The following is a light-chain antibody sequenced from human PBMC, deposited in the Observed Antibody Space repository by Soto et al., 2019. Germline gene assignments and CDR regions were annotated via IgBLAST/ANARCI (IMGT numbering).Light chain of an antibody. CDR3: QQRSSWPPIT. CDR1: QSVSSY. J-gene: IGKJ5*01. Sequence: EIVLTQSPATLSLSPGERATLSCRASQSVSSYLAWYQQKPGQAPRLLIYDASNRATGIPARFSGSGSGTDFAVTISRVEPEDFAVYYCQQRSSWPPITFGQGTRLEIK. V-gene: IGKV3-11*01. CDR2: DAS.